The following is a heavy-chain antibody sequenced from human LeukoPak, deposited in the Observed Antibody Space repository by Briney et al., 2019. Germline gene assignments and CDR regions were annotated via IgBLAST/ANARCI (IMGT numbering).Heavy chain of an antibody. V-gene: IGHV4-59*01. CDR1: GGSISSYY. J-gene: IGHJ4*02. CDR2: IYYSGST. Sequence: SETLSLTCTVSGGSISSYYWSWIRQPPGKGPEWIGYIYYSGSTNYNPSLKSRVTISVDTSKNQFSLKLSSVTAADTAVYYCARDRRITYFDYWGQGTLVTVSS. CDR3: ARDRRITYFDY.